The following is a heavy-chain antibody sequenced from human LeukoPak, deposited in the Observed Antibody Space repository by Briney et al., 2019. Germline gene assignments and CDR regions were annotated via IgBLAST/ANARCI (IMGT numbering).Heavy chain of an antibody. V-gene: IGHV3-30*04. CDR1: GFTFSSYA. CDR3: ARDLETITGTIGYYYGLDV. CDR2: ISYDGSNK. D-gene: IGHD1-7*01. J-gene: IGHJ6*01. Sequence: GGSLRLSCAASGFTFSSYAMHWVRQAPGKGLEWVAVISYDGSNKYYADSVKGRFTISRDNSKNTLYLQMNSLRAEDTAVYYCARDLETITGTIGYYYGLDVWGQGTTVTVSS.